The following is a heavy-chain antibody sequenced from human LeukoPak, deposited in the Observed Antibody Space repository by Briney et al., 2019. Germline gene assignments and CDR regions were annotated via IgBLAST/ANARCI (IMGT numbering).Heavy chain of an antibody. CDR3: ATVIGGGVYDSTRLGSYYFDY. CDR2: FDPEDGET. Sequence: ASVKVSCKVSGYTLTELSMHWVRQAPGKGLEWMGGFDPEDGETIYAQKFRGRVTMTEDTSTDTAYMELSSLRSEDTAVYYCATVIGGGVYDSTRLGSYYFDYWGQGTLVTVSS. CDR1: GYTLTELS. D-gene: IGHD3-22*01. J-gene: IGHJ4*02. V-gene: IGHV1-24*01.